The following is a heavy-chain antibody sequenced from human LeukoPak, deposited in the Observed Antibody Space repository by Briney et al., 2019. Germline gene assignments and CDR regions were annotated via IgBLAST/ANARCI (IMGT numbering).Heavy chain of an antibody. J-gene: IGHJ6*03. Sequence: GGSLRLSCAASGFTFDDYAMHWVRQAPGKGLEWVSLISWDGGSTYYADSVEGGFTISRDNRKNSLYLQMNSLRAEDTALYYCAKEYSTHSHYYYYMDVWGKGTTVTVSS. CDR3: AKEYSTHSHYYYYMDV. V-gene: IGHV3-43D*04. CDR1: GFTFDDYA. D-gene: IGHD6-13*01. CDR2: ISWDGGST.